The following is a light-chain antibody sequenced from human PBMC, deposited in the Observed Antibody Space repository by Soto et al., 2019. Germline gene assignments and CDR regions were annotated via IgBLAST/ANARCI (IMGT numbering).Light chain of an antibody. V-gene: IGKV3-11*01. CDR3: QQRTT. CDR2: DAS. Sequence: EMVLTQSPATLSLSPGERATLSCRANQSVSSYLAWYQQKPGQAPRLLIYDASNRATGIPARFSGSGSGTDFTLTISSLEPEDFAVYYCQQRTTFGQGTKVDIK. J-gene: IGKJ1*01. CDR1: QSVSSY.